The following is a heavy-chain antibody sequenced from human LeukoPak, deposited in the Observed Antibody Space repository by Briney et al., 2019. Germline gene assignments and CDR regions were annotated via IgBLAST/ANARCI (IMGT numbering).Heavy chain of an antibody. CDR1: GGSFSGYY. Sequence: SETLSLTCAVYGGSFSGYYWSWIRQPPGKGLEWIGEINHSGSTNYNPSLKSRVTISVDTSKNQFSLKLSSVTAADTAVYYCARGGRMIVDAFDIWGQGTMVTVSS. V-gene: IGHV4-34*01. J-gene: IGHJ3*02. CDR2: INHSGST. CDR3: ARGGRMIVDAFDI. D-gene: IGHD3-22*01.